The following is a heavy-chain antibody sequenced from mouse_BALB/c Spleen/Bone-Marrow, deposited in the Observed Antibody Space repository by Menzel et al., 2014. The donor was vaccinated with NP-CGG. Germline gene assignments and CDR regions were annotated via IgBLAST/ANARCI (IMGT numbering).Heavy chain of an antibody. CDR3: TRGALGPFVY. CDR1: GYTFTSYW. D-gene: IGHD3-1*01. V-gene: IGHV1-7*01. CDR2: INPSTGYT. Sequence: VQRVESGAELAKPGASVKMSCKASGYTFTSYWMHWVKQRPGQGLEWIGYINPSTGYTVYNQKFKDKATLTADKSSSTAYIQLSSLTSEDSAVYYCTRGALGPFVYWGQGTLVTVSA. J-gene: IGHJ3*01.